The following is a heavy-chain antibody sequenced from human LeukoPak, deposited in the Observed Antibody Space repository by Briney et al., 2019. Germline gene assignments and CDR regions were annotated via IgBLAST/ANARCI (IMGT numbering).Heavy chain of an antibody. CDR2: ISGSGGST. D-gene: IGHD3-10*01. CDR3: AKHRLVGSGSYYSSSDY. J-gene: IGHJ4*02. CDR1: GFTFSSYG. V-gene: IGHV3-23*01. Sequence: GGSLRLSCAASGFTFSSYGMSWVRQAPGKGLEWVSAISGSGGSTYYADSVKGRFTISRDNSKNTLYLQMNSLRAEDTAVYYCAKHRLVGSGSYYSSSDYWGQGTLVTVSS.